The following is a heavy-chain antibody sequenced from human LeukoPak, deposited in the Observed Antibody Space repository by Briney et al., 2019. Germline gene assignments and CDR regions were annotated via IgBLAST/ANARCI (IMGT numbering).Heavy chain of an antibody. V-gene: IGHV4-61*01. CDR3: ASRAVATYYFDY. CDR2: IYYSGST. J-gene: IGHJ4*02. CDR1: GGSISSGSYY. Sequence: SQTLSLTCTVSGGSISSGSYYWSWIRQPPGKGLEWIAYIYYSGSTNYNPSLKSRVTISVDTSKNQFSLKLSSVTAADTAMYYCASRAVATYYFDYWGQGTLVAVSS. D-gene: IGHD6-19*01.